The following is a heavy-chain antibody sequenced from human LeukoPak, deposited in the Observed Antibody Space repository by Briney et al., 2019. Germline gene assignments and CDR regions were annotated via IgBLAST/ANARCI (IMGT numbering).Heavy chain of an antibody. J-gene: IGHJ5*02. CDR1: GYTFTSYG. V-gene: IGHV1-3*01. CDR2: IKAGKGET. CDR3: ARVLSSGWYVNWFDP. D-gene: IGHD6-19*01. Sequence: ASVTVSCKASGYTFTSYGMHWVRQARGYRFEGLGLIKAGKGETKYAQRFQGRVAMTRARSASTANMDLSSLRSEDRAVYYGARVLSSGWYVNWFDPWGQGTLVTVSS.